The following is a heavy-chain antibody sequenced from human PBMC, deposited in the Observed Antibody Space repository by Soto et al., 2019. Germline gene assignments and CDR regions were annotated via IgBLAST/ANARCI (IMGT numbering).Heavy chain of an antibody. CDR3: ASYDSRGSQHAFDI. CDR2: IIPIFGTA. V-gene: IGHV1-69*06. CDR1: GGTFSSYA. D-gene: IGHD6-19*01. J-gene: IGHJ3*02. Sequence: SVKVSCKASGGTFSSYAISWVRQAPGQGLEWMGGIIPIFGTANYAQKFQGRVTITADKSTSTAYMELSSLRSEDTAVYYCASYDSRGSQHAFDIWGQGTMVTVSS.